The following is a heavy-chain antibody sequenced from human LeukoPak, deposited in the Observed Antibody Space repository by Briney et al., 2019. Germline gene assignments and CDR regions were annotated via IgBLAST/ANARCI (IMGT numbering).Heavy chain of an antibody. Sequence: SETLSLTCAVSGYSLSSGYYWGWIRQPPGKGLEWIGIIYYSGSTYSNPSLTSRLTISLDTSNNQFSLKLGSVTAADTAVYYCARGGYCSGGSCYLFDYWGQGTLVTVSS. CDR1: GYSLSSGYY. CDR3: ARGGYCSGGSCYLFDY. J-gene: IGHJ4*02. V-gene: IGHV4-38-2*01. D-gene: IGHD2-15*01. CDR2: IYYSGST.